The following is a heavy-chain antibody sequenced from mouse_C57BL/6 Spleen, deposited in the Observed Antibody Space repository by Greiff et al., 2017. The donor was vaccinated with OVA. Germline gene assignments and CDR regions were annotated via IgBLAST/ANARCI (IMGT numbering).Heavy chain of an antibody. Sequence: VQLQQSGPELVKPGASVKMSCKASGYTFTDYNMHWVKQSHGKSLEWIGYINPNNGGTSYNQKFKGKATLTVNKSSSTAYMELRSLTSEDSAVYYCARSYDYDGQYWYFDVWGTGTTVTVSS. CDR1: GYTFTDYN. CDR2: INPNNGGT. J-gene: IGHJ1*03. V-gene: IGHV1-22*01. D-gene: IGHD2-4*01. CDR3: ARSYDYDGQYWYFDV.